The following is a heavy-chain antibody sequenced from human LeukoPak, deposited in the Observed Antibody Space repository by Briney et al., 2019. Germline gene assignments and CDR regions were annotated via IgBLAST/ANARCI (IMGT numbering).Heavy chain of an antibody. J-gene: IGHJ4*02. CDR2: IIDRGVST. CDR1: GFTLSNYA. D-gene: IGHD1-7*01. Sequence: GGSLRLSCAASGFTLSNYAMSWVRQAPGKGLEWVSAIIDRGVSTYADSVKGRFTTSRDDSTNTLYLQMTSVRAEDTALYYCAKGLNWDYADFDYWGQGTLVTVSS. CDR3: AKGLNWDYADFDY. V-gene: IGHV3-23*01.